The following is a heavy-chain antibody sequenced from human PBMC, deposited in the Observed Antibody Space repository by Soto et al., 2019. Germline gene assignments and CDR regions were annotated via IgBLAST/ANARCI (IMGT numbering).Heavy chain of an antibody. J-gene: IGHJ5*02. D-gene: IGHD3-10*01. CDR1: GFSFTSYW. CDR3: TRRVNWYTSESVAGWFDP. Sequence: GESLKISCKGSGFSFTSYWIGWVRQMPGKGLEWMGIIYPDDSATRYSPSFQGQVTISADKSTTTAYLQWSSLKASDTAMYYCTRRVNWYTSESVAGWFDPWGQGTPVTVSS. CDR2: IYPDDSAT. V-gene: IGHV5-51*01.